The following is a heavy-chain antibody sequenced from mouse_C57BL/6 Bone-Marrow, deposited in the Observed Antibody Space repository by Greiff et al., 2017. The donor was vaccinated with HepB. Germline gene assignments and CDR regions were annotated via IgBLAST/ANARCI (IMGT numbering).Heavy chain of an antibody. D-gene: IGHD1-1*01. CDR1: GYTFTDYY. CDR3: ARGYGSSSSYYAMDY. V-gene: IGHV1-75*01. Sequence: QVQLQQSGPELVKPGASVKISCKASGYTFTDYYINWVKQRPGQGLEWIGWIFPGSGSTYYNEKFKGKATLTVDKSSSTAYMLLSSLTSEDSAVYFCARGYGSSSSYYAMDYWGQGTSVTVSS. J-gene: IGHJ4*01. CDR2: IFPGSGST.